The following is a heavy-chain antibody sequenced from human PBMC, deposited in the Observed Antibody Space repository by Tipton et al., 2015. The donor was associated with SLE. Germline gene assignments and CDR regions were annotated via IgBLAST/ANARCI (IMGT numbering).Heavy chain of an antibody. CDR3: AGYYYDSSVGAFDI. CDR1: GYSISSGYY. V-gene: IGHV4-61*01. D-gene: IGHD3-22*01. J-gene: IGHJ3*02. Sequence: TLSLTCAVSGYSISSGYYWGWIRQPPGKGLEWIGYIYYSGSTNYNPSLKSRVTISVDTSKNQFSLKLNSVTAADTAVYYCAGYYYDSSVGAFDIWGQGTMVTVSS. CDR2: IYYSGST.